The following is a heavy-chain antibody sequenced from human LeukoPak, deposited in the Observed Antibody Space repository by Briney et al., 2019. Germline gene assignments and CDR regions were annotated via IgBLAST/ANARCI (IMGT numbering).Heavy chain of an antibody. CDR2: IYYSGNT. CDR1: GVSISSSNSY. D-gene: IGHD3-10*01. J-gene: IGHJ4*02. Sequence: PSETLSLTCTVSGVSISSSNSYWGWIRQPPGKGLEWIGSIYYSGNTYYNPSLKSRVTMSVDTSKNQFSLKLSSVTAADTAVYYCARDSWMVREPPDYWGQGTLVTVSS. CDR3: ARDSWMVREPPDY. V-gene: IGHV4-39*07.